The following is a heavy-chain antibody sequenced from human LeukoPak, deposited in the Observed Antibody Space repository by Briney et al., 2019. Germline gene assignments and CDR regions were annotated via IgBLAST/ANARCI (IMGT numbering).Heavy chain of an antibody. D-gene: IGHD3-22*01. CDR3: ARDSSGYYNHFDY. Sequence: SETLSLTCTVSGGSISSSYWSWLRQPPGKGLEWIGYIYYSGSTNYNPSLKSRVTISVDTSKNQFSLELTSVTAADTAVYYCARDSSGYYNHFDYWGQGTLVTVSS. V-gene: IGHV4-59*01. J-gene: IGHJ4*02. CDR1: GGSISSSY. CDR2: IYYSGST.